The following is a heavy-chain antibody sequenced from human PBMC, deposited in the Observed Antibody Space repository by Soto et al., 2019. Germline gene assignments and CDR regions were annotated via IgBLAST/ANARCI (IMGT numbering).Heavy chain of an antibody. D-gene: IGHD3-10*01. CDR2: MEPSSGRT. Sequence: QVQLVQSGAEARVPGASVKVSCKASGYSFTGLDINWVRQTTGQGLEWMGWMEPSSGRTGYAQKFQGRVTTTRDTSINTAYLALSSLTSDDTAFYYCSRGVTTGVHYWGQGTLVTVSS. V-gene: IGHV1-8*01. CDR1: GYSFTGLD. J-gene: IGHJ4*02. CDR3: SRGVTTGVHY.